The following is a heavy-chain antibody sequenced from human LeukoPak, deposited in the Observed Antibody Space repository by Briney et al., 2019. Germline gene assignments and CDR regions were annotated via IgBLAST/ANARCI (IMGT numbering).Heavy chain of an antibody. J-gene: IGHJ6*03. Sequence: ASVKVSCKASGGTFSSYAISWVRQAPGQGLEWMGGIIPIFGTANYAQKFQGRVTITADKSTSTAYMELSSLRSEDTAVYYCASSRNYYYYYYMDVWGKGTTVPVSS. CDR3: ASSRNYYYYYYMDV. CDR2: IIPIFGTA. V-gene: IGHV1-69*06. CDR1: GGTFSSYA.